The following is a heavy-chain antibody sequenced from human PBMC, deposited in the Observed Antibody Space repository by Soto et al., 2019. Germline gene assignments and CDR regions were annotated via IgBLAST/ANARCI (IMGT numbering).Heavy chain of an antibody. D-gene: IGHD1-26*01. CDR3: ARWISGGYSDWFDP. CDR1: GYNFMRYG. V-gene: IGHV1-18*04. J-gene: IGHJ5*02. CDR2: INVDNGET. Sequence: QVQLVQSGAEVKKPGASVKVSCKASGYNFMRYGFTWVRQAPGQGLEWVGWINVDNGETKYPQKIQGRVTMTTDTSTSTVYMELRSLTSDDTAVYYCARWISGGYSDWFDPWGHGTLDTVSS.